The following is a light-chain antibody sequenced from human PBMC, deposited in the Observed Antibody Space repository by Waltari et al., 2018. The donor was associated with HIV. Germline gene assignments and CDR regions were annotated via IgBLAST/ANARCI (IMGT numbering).Light chain of an antibody. CDR3: CSYAGRNTMV. CDR1: SSDVGGFNY. V-gene: IGLV2-11*01. CDR2: DVI. Sequence: QSALTQPRSVSGSPGQSVTISCTGTSSDVGGFNYVSWSQQYPGRAPKLLIYDVIQRHSGVLVLFSGSTSGNTASLTISGLQADDEADYYCCSYAGRNTMVFGGGTTLTVL. J-gene: IGLJ2*01.